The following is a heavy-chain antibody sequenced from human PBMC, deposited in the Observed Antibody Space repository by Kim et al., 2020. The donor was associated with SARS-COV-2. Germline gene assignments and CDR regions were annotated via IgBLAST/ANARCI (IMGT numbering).Heavy chain of an antibody. D-gene: IGHD2-2*01. CDR2: INPNSGGT. CDR3: ASDVVPAASYYYYGMDV. CDR1: GYTFTGYY. J-gene: IGHJ6*02. V-gene: IGHV1-2*02. Sequence: ASVNVSCKASGYTFTGYYMHWVRQAPGQGLEWMGWINPNSGGTNYAQKFQGRVTMTRDTSISTAYMELSRLRSDDTAVYYCASDVVPAASYYYYGMDVWGQGTTVTVSS.